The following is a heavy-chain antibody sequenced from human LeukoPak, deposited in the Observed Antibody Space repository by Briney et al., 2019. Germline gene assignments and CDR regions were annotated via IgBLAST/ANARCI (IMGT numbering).Heavy chain of an antibody. D-gene: IGHD3-22*01. CDR3: AKDLGEYYYDSSGYYYAFDY. Sequence: GGSLRLSCAASGFTFSSYAMSWVRQAPGKGLGWVSAISGSGGSTYYADSVKGRFTISRDNSKNTLYLQMNSLRAEDTAVYYCAKDLGEYYYDSSGYYYAFDYWGQGTLVTVSS. V-gene: IGHV3-23*01. CDR1: GFTFSSYA. J-gene: IGHJ4*02. CDR2: ISGSGGST.